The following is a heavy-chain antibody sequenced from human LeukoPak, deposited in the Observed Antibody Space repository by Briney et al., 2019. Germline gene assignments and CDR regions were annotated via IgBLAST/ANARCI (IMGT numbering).Heavy chain of an antibody. J-gene: IGHJ4*02. CDR2: ISYDGSNK. V-gene: IGHV3-30*03. Sequence: GGSLRLSCAASGFTFSSYGMHWVRQAPGKGLEWVAVISYDGSNKYYADSMKGRFTISRDNSKNTLYLQMNSLRAEDTAVYYCARALDRDGYNFRAADYWGQGTLVTVSS. D-gene: IGHD5-24*01. CDR3: ARALDRDGYNFRAADY. CDR1: GFTFSSYG.